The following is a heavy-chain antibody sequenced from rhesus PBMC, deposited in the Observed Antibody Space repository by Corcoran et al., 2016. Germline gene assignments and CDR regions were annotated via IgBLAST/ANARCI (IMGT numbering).Heavy chain of an antibody. J-gene: IGHJ4*01. Sequence: QVQLQESGPGLVKPSETLSLTCAVSGGSISSNYWSWIRQPPGKGLEWIGRLSGSGGSTDSTPSLKSRVTISTDTSKNQFSLKLRSVAAADTAVYYCARTSSGVVVSATFDYWGQGVLVTVSS. D-gene: IGHD2-39*02. CDR2: LSGSGGST. V-gene: IGHV4-173*01. CDR3: ARTSSGVVVSATFDY. CDR1: GGSISSNY.